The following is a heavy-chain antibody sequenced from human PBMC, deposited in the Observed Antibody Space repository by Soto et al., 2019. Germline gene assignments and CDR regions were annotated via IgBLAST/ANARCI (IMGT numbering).Heavy chain of an antibody. CDR1: GGSIRDYF. J-gene: IGHJ4*02. V-gene: IGHV4-59*01. CDR2: IYYSGRT. CDR3: ARVGGDDFGDSGDFDY. Sequence: SETLSLTCTVGGGSIRDYFWTWIRQPSGKGLERIGYIYYSGRTNYNPSLKSRVSISVDTSKNHFSLQLRSVTAADTAVYYCARVGGDDFGDSGDFDYWGQGTLVTVSS. D-gene: IGHD4-17*01.